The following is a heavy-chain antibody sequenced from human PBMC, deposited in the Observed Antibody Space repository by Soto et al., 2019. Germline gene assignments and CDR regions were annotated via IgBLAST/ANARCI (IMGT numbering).Heavy chain of an antibody. V-gene: IGHV3-64D*06. Sequence: TGGSLRLSCSASGFTFSSYAMHWVRQAPGKGLEYVSAISSNGGSTYYADSVKGRFTISRDNSKNTLYLQMSSLRAEDTAVYYCVKGRSGARSLYYYYYYGMDVWGQGTTVTVSS. D-gene: IGHD2-15*01. CDR3: VKGRSGARSLYYYYYYGMDV. CDR2: ISSNGGST. CDR1: GFTFSSYA. J-gene: IGHJ6*02.